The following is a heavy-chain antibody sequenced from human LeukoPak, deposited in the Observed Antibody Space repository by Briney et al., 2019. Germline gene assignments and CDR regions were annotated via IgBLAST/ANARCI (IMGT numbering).Heavy chain of an antibody. D-gene: IGHD3-10*02. Sequence: SETLSLTCTVSGASISSYYWSWIRQPAGKALEWIGRIYVTGSTTYNPSLESRVTMSLDTSKNHFSLKLRSVTAADTAVYYCARTVRGDFDAFDIWGQGTIVTVSS. CDR3: ARTVRGDFDAFDI. J-gene: IGHJ3*02. CDR2: IYVTGST. V-gene: IGHV4-4*07. CDR1: GASISSYY.